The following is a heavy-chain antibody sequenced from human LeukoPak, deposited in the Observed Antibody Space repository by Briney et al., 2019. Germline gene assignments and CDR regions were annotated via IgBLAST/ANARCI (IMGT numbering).Heavy chain of an antibody. D-gene: IGHD3-3*01. V-gene: IGHV3-11*01. CDR3: ARGNANDFWSGYYTYFDY. Sequence: GGSLRLSCAASGFTFSDYYMSWIRQAPGKGLEWVSYISSSGSTIYYADSVKGRFTISRDNAKNSLYLHMNSLRAEDTAVYYCARGNANDFWSGYYTYFDYWGQGTLVTVSS. CDR1: GFTFSDYY. J-gene: IGHJ4*02. CDR2: ISSSGSTI.